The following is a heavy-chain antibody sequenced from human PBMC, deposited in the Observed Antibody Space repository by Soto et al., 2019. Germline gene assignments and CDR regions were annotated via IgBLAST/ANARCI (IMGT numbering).Heavy chain of an antibody. CDR2: IHSDGAK. Sequence: SGPTLVNPTETLTLTCTVSGFSLSNAGSGVSWIRQPPGKALEWLAHIHSDGAKTYSSSLQSRLTSSRDYSRRQVGLTLTKLDPMDTATYYCARSISLPTSADNWFDPWGQGTPVTVSS. J-gene: IGHJ5*02. V-gene: IGHV2-26*01. CDR1: GFSLSNAGSG. D-gene: IGHD1-1*01. CDR3: ARSISLPTSADNWFDP.